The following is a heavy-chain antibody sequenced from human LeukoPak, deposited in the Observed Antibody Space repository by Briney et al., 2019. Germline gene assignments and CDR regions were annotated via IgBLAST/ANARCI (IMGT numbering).Heavy chain of an antibody. J-gene: IGHJ5*02. Sequence: GGSLRLSCAASGFTFSSYEMNWVRQAPGKGREWVAFIRYDGSNKYYADSVKGRFTISRDNAKNLLFLQMNNLRAEDTAVYYCARDVDRRDDPWGQGILVTVSS. D-gene: IGHD3-9*01. CDR1: GFTFSSYE. CDR3: ARDVDRRDDP. V-gene: IGHV3-30*02. CDR2: IRYDGSNK.